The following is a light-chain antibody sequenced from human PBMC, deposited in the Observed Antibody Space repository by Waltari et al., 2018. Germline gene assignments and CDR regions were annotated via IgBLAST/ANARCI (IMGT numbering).Light chain of an antibody. J-gene: IGLJ2*01. V-gene: IGLV1-44*01. CDR3: ATWDDSLNGVL. Sequence: SVLTQPPSASGTPAQTVPMSFSANHTNIGKNPTNCNQQLPGTAPKLVIYSDNQRPSGVPDRFSGSASGASASLAIRGLQSDDEADYYCATWDDSLNGVLFGGGTKLTVL. CDR1: HTNIGKNP. CDR2: SDN.